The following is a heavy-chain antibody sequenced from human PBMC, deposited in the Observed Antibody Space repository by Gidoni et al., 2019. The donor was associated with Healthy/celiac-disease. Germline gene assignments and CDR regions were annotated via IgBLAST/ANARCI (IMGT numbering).Heavy chain of an antibody. CDR3: TRAVRGIMDV. CDR1: GFTFSNAW. V-gene: IGHV3-15*01. CDR2: IKSKTDGGTT. D-gene: IGHD3-10*01. J-gene: IGHJ6*03. Sequence: EVQLVESGVGLVKPGGSLRLSCAASGFTFSNAWMRWARQAPGTGLEWVGRIKSKTDGGTTDYAAPVKGRFTISRDDTKNTLYLQMNSLKTEDTAVYYCTRAVRGIMDVWGKGTTVTVSS.